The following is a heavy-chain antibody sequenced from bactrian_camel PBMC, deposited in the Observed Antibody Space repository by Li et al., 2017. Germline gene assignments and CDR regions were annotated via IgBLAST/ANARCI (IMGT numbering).Heavy chain of an antibody. Sequence: HVQLVESGGGSVQAGGSLRLSCTASGKTVPSPAMGWMRQVPGANRETIAAIENRSGTTYYHASVKGRFTISRDNAKNTVYLQMNSLKPEDTALYYCVREGESQVVAGMKWDYWGQGTQVTVS. CDR2: IENRSGTT. J-gene: IGHJ4*01. CDR1: GKTVPSPA. D-gene: IGHD6*01. V-gene: IGHV3S54*01. CDR3: VREGESQVVAGMKWDY.